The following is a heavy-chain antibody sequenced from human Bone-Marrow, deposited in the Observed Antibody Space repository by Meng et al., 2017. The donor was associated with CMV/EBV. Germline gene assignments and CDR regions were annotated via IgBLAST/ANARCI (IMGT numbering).Heavy chain of an antibody. J-gene: IGHJ4*02. CDR2: IYSGGSST. D-gene: IGHD4-11*01. CDR3: AKDQSNYVFDY. Sequence: GESLKISCAASGFTFSSYAMSWVRQAPGKGLEWVSVIYSGGSSTYYADSVKGRFTISRDNSKNTLYLQMNSLRAEDTAVYYGAKDQSNYVFDYWGQGTLVTVSS. CDR1: GFTFSSYA. V-gene: IGHV3-23*03.